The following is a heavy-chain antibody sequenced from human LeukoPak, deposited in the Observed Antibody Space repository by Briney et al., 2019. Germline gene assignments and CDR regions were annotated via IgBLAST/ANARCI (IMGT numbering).Heavy chain of an antibody. Sequence: ASVKVSCKASGYTFTSYGISWVRHAPGQGLEWMGWISAYNGNTNYAQKPQGRVTITTDTSTSTDYMELRSLRSDDTAVYYCARGPKDIVVVPAAIRWYYYYMDVWGKGTTVTVSS. CDR2: ISAYNGNT. J-gene: IGHJ6*03. CDR1: GYTFTSYG. CDR3: ARGPKDIVVVPAAIRWYYYYMDV. V-gene: IGHV1-18*01. D-gene: IGHD2-2*02.